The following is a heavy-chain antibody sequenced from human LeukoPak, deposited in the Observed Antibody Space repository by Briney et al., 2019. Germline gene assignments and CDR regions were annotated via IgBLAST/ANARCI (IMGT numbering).Heavy chain of an antibody. CDR2: ITSSGDTT. V-gene: IGHV3-23*01. J-gene: IGHJ5*01. CDR3: AKDRPNYFGSNGHYYRRNGDS. D-gene: IGHD3-10*01. CDR1: VFTFSIYA. Sequence: GGSLRLSCTASVFTFSIYAMSWVRQAPGRGLEWVSAITSSGDTTFYADSVRGRFTISRDNSKNTLYLQMSSLRAEDTAVFYCAKDRPNYFGSNGHYYRRNGDSWGQGTLVTVSS.